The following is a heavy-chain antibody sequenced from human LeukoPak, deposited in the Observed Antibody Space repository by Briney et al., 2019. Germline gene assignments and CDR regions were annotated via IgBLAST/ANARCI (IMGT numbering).Heavy chain of an antibody. Sequence: PGGSLRLSCAASGFTFNNYGMHWVRQAPGKGLESVAFTRYDGSIKDYADSVKGRFTISIDNSKNMLYQEMNSLRTDDTALYYCAKERLFGYFHMDVWGKGPTVPVSS. CDR3: AKERLFGYFHMDV. CDR1: GFTFNNYG. D-gene: IGHD2-21*01. CDR2: TRYDGSIK. V-gene: IGHV3-30*02. J-gene: IGHJ6*03.